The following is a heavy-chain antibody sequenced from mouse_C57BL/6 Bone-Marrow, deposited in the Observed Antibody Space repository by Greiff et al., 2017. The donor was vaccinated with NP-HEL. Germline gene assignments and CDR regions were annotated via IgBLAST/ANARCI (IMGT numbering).Heavy chain of an antibody. V-gene: IGHV1-42*01. D-gene: IGHD1-1*01. J-gene: IGHJ2*01. CDR1: GYSFTGYY. CDR2: INPSTDGT. CDR3: ARCGYGLDY. Sequence: VQLQQSGPELVKPGASVKISCKASGYSFTGYYMNWVKQSPEKSLEWIGEINPSTDGTTYNQKFKAKATLTVDKSSSTAYMQLKSLTSEDSAVYYCARCGYGLDYWGQGTTLTVSS.